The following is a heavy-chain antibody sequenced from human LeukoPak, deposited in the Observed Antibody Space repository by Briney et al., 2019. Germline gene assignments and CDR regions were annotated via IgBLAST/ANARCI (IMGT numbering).Heavy chain of an antibody. CDR1: GFTFSSYA. V-gene: IGHV3-30*04. Sequence: GRSLRLSCAASGFTFSSYAMHWVRQAPGRGLEWVAVISYDGSNKYYADSVKGRFTNSRDNSKNTLYLQMNSLRAEDTAVYYCARDGPATTVTTLAFDIWGQGTMVTVSS. CDR3: ARDGPATTVTTLAFDI. J-gene: IGHJ3*02. D-gene: IGHD4-17*01. CDR2: ISYDGSNK.